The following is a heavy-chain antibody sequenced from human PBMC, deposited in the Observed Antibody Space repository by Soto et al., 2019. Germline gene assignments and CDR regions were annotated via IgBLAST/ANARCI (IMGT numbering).Heavy chain of an antibody. CDR1: GYTFTSYA. CDR3: ARCRDSGGWYNVFDF. CDR2: INAGNGNT. D-gene: IGHD6-19*01. J-gene: IGHJ3*01. Sequence: GASVKVSCKASGYTFTSYAMHWVRQAPGQRLEWMGWINAGNGNTKYSQKFQGRVTITRDTSASTAYMELSSLRSEDTAVYYCARCRDSGGWYNVFDFWGQGTLVTVSS. V-gene: IGHV1-3*01.